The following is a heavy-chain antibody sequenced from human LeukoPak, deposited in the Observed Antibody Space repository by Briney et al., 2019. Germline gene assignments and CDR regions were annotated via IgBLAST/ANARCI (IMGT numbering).Heavy chain of an antibody. CDR1: GGTFSSYA. CDR3: ARARYSGYVGNKYYFDY. V-gene: IGHV1-69*05. CDR2: IIPIFGTA. Sequence: GASVKVSCKAPGGTFSSYAISWVRQAPGQGLEWMGRIIPIFGTANYAQKFQGRVTITTDESTSTAYMELSSLRSEDTAVYYCARARYSGYVGNKYYFDYWGQGTLVTVSS. D-gene: IGHD5-12*01. J-gene: IGHJ4*02.